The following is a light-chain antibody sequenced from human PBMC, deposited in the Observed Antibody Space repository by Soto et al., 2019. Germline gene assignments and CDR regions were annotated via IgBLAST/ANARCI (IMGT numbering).Light chain of an antibody. CDR1: RSNIGRNY. CDR2: RNN. CDR3: AAWDDTLNGRV. J-gene: IGLJ1*01. Sequence: QSVLTQPPSASGTPGQRVSISCSGSRSNIGRNYVYWYQQLPGTAPKLLIQRNNERPSGVPDRFSGSKSGTSVSLAISGLRSEDEATYYCAAWDDTLNGRVFGTGTKLTVL. V-gene: IGLV1-47*01.